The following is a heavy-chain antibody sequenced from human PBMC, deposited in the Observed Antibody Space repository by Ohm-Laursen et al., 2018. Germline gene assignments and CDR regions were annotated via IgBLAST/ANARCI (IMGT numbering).Heavy chain of an antibody. CDR2: INPNSGGT. CDR3: ARDKRASSGTDPLWY. V-gene: IGHV1-2*02. CDR1: GYAFSGYY. J-gene: IGHJ4*02. Sequence: ASVKVSCKASGYAFSGYYMHWVRQAPGQGLEWMGWINPNSGGTNYAQKLQGRVTMTTDTSTSTAYMELRSLRSDDTAVYYCARDKRASSGTDPLWYWGQGTLVTVSS. D-gene: IGHD6-19*01.